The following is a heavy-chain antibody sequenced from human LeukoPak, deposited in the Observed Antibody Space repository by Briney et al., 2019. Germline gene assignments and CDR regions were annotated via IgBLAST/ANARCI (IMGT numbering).Heavy chain of an antibody. CDR2: IIPIFGTA. V-gene: IGHV1-69*05. J-gene: IGHJ4*02. D-gene: IGHD3-22*01. CDR3: ARDLGVITDY. Sequence: ASVKVSCKASGGTFSSDAISWVRQAPGQGLEWMERIIPIFGTANYAQKFQGRVTITTDESTSTAYMELSSLRSEDTAVYYCARDLGVITDYWGQGTLVTVSS. CDR1: GGTFSSDA.